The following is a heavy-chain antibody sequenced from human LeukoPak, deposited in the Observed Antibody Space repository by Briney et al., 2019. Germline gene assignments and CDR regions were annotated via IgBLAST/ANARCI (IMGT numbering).Heavy chain of an antibody. Sequence: PGGSLRLSCAASGFTFSSYSMNWVRQAPGKGLEWVPSISSSSSYIYYADSVKGRFTISRDNAKNSLYLQMNSLRAEDTAVYYCAKDWSPQQQLVNAFDYWGQGTLVTVSS. CDR2: ISSSSSYI. CDR1: GFTFSSYS. CDR3: AKDWSPQQQLVNAFDY. D-gene: IGHD6-13*01. V-gene: IGHV3-21*01. J-gene: IGHJ4*02.